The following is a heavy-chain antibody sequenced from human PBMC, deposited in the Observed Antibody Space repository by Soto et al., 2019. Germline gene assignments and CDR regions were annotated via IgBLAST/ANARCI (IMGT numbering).Heavy chain of an antibody. CDR1: GGSFSGYY. CDR2: INHSGST. J-gene: IGHJ6*03. Sequence: QVQLQQWGAGLLKPSETLSLTCAVYGGSFSGYYWSWIRQPPGKGLEWIGEINHSGSTNYNPSLKRRVPISVDRSKNQFSLKLSSVTAADTAVYDCARGPKGYCSSTSCFDYYYMDVWGKGTTVTVSS. D-gene: IGHD2-2*01. CDR3: ARGPKGYCSSTSCFDYYYMDV. V-gene: IGHV4-34*01.